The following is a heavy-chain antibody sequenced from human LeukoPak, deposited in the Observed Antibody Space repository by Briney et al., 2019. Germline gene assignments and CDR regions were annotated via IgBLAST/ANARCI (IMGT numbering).Heavy chain of an antibody. CDR3: ARHSCSGCWGYYDSSGSLDAFDI. V-gene: IGHV4-59*08. D-gene: IGHD3-22*01. J-gene: IGHJ3*02. CDR1: DSSISSYY. CDR2: VYHSGST. Sequence: PSKTLSLTCTVSDSSISSYYWSWIRQPPGQGLEWIGYVYHSGSTNYNPSLKSRVTISVDTSKNQFSLKLSSVTAADTAVYYCARHSCSGCWGYYDSSGSLDAFDIWGQGTMVTVSS.